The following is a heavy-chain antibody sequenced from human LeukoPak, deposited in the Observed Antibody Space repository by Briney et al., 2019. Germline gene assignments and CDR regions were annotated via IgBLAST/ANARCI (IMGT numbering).Heavy chain of an antibody. CDR3: TRAPDSSSWDPIRHWHWFDP. CDR1: GYTFTGYY. V-gene: IGHV1-2*02. CDR2: INPNSGGT. D-gene: IGHD6-13*01. J-gene: IGHJ5*02. Sequence: ASVKVSCKASGYTFTGYYMHWVRQAPGQGLEWMGWINPNSGGTNYAQKFQGRVTMTRDTSISTAYMELSRLRSDDTAVYYCTRAPDSSSWDPIRHWHWFDPWGQGTLVTVSS.